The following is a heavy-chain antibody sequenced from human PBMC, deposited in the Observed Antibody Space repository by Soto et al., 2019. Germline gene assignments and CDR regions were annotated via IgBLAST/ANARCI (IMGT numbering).Heavy chain of an antibody. Sequence: QVQLVESGGGLVKPGGSLRLSCAASGFTFSEHQMSWVRQAPGKGLEWVAYISPSGGTIYYVDSVKGRFAISRDNAQSSLHLQMHSLRAEDTALYYCVRDGGSSWPFDYWGQGTLVTVSS. D-gene: IGHD6-13*01. V-gene: IGHV3-11*01. J-gene: IGHJ4*02. CDR2: ISPSGGTI. CDR3: VRDGGSSWPFDY. CDR1: GFTFSEHQ.